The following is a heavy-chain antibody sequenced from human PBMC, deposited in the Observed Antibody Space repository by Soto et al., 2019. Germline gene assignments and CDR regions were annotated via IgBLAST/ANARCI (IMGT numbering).Heavy chain of an antibody. Sequence: EVQLLESGGGLVQPGGSLRLSCAASGFTFSSYAMSWVRQAPGKGLEWVSAISGSGGSTYYADSVKGRFTISRDNSKHTLYLQMNSLRAEDTAVYYCDSPPYSSGWGYWGQGTLVTVSS. CDR2: ISGSGGST. J-gene: IGHJ4*02. CDR3: DSPPYSSGWGY. CDR1: GFTFSSYA. D-gene: IGHD6-19*01. V-gene: IGHV3-23*01.